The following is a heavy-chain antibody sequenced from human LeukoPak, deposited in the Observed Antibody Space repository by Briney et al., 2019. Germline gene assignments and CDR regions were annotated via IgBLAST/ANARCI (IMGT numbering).Heavy chain of an antibody. J-gene: IGHJ6*03. CDR1: GYTLTSYG. Sequence: ASVKVSCKPSGYTLTSYGISCVRQAPGHGREWMGWISAYNGNTNYTQKLQGRVTMTTDTSTSTAYMELRSLRSDDTAVYYCARDPYCSCGSCRNFGYYYYYMDVWGKGTTVTISS. CDR2: ISAYNGNT. V-gene: IGHV1-18*01. D-gene: IGHD2-15*01. CDR3: ARDPYCSCGSCRNFGYYYYYMDV.